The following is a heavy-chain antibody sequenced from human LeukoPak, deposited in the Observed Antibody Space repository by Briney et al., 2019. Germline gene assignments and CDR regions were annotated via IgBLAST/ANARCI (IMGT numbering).Heavy chain of an antibody. V-gene: IGHV3-33*01. Sequence: GGSLRLSCAASGFTFSNYGMHWVRQAPGKGLEWVAVIWYDGSNKYYADSVKGRFAISRDNSKNTLYLQMNSLRAEDTAVYYCARDYYDSSGYPSFDPWGQGILVTVSS. CDR3: ARDYYDSSGYPSFDP. CDR1: GFTFSNYG. CDR2: IWYDGSNK. J-gene: IGHJ5*02. D-gene: IGHD3-22*01.